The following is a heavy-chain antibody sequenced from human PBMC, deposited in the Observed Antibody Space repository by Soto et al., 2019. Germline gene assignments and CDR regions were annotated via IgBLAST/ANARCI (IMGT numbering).Heavy chain of an antibody. Sequence: ESGGGVVQPGRSLRLSCAASGFTFSSYVLHWVRQAPGQGLEWVAVISKDGSSKHYADSVKGRFTISRDNSKNTLYLQMNSLRPDDTDVYYCARSYCGDDCALDCWGQGTLVTV. CDR1: GFTFSSYV. D-gene: IGHD2-21*02. J-gene: IGHJ4*02. CDR2: ISKDGSSK. CDR3: ARSYCGDDCALDC. V-gene: IGHV3-30-3*01.